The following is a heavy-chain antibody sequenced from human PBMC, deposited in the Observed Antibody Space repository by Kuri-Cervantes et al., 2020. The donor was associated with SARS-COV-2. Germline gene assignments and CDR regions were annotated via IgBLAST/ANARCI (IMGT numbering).Heavy chain of an antibody. Sequence: KVSCKGSGYSFTSYWISWVRQMPGKGLEWMGRIDPSDSYTNYSPSFQGHVTISADKSISTAYLQWSSLKASDTAMYYCARRVGYYFDYRGQGTLVTVSS. D-gene: IGHD2-15*01. V-gene: IGHV5-10-1*01. J-gene: IGHJ4*02. CDR1: GYSFTSYW. CDR3: ARRVGYYFDY. CDR2: IDPSDSYT.